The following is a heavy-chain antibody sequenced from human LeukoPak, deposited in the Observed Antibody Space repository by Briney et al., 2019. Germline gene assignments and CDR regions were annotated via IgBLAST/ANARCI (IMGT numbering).Heavy chain of an antibody. CDR1: GYTFTSYD. CDR2: MNPNSGNT. J-gene: IGHJ4*02. V-gene: IGHV1-8*03. Sequence: ASVKVSCKASGYTFTSYDINWVRQATGQGLEWMVWMNPNSGNTGYAQKFQGRVTITRNTSISTAYMELSSLRSEDTAVYYCARAGGPAVTTYYFDYWGQGTLVTVSS. CDR3: ARAGGPAVTTYYFDY. D-gene: IGHD4-17*01.